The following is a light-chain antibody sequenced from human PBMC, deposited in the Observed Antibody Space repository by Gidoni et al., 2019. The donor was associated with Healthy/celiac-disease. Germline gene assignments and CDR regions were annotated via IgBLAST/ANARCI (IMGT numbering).Light chain of an antibody. V-gene: IGKV3-15*01. J-gene: IGKJ1*01. CDR1: QSVSSN. CDR2: CAS. Sequence: EIEMTQSPATLSVSPGESATLSCRVSQSVSSNLAWYQQKPGQAPRLLIYCASTRATGVPARFSGSGSGTEFTLTISSLQSEDSAIYYCQQYNNWPPWTFGQGTKVEIK. CDR3: QQYNNWPPWT.